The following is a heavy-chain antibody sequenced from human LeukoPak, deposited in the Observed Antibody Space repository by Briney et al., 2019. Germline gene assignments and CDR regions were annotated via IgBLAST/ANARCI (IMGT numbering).Heavy chain of an antibody. D-gene: IGHD2-15*01. CDR3: ARDCRRLGSYVDY. V-gene: IGHV3-30*04. Sequence: PGGSLRLSCAASGFTFSSYAMHWVRQAPGKGLEWVAVISYDGSNKYYADSVKGRFTISRDNSKNTLYLQMNSLRAEDTAVYYCARDCRRLGSYVDYWGQGTLVTVSS. J-gene: IGHJ4*02. CDR2: ISYDGSNK. CDR1: GFTFSSYA.